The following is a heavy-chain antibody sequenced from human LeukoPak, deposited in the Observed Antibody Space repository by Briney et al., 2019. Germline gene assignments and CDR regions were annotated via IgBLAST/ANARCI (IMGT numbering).Heavy chain of an antibody. D-gene: IGHD6-19*01. CDR2: ISGSAGST. CDR1: GFSFSSYA. V-gene: IGHV3-23*01. Sequence: SGGSLRLTCAASGFSFSSYAMSWVRQAPGKGLEWVSAISGSAGSTYSADSVKGRFTISRDNSKNTLYLQMNSLRAEDVAVYYCARGGGYDGLYFDYWGQGTLVTVPS. J-gene: IGHJ4*02. CDR3: ARGGGYDGLYFDY.